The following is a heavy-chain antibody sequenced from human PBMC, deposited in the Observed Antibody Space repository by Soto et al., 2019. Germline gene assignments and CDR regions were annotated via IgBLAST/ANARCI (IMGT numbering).Heavy chain of an antibody. CDR1: GFTFSNYG. J-gene: IGHJ6*02. V-gene: IGHV3-30*18. Sequence: GGSLRLSCVASGFTFSNYGMHWVRQPPGKGLEWVAFISDDGSNKYYADSMRGRFTMSRDNSKRTLYLQMSSLRVEDTAVYYCTKRRNVLRFLEWSSGMEVWGQGTTVTVSS. CDR2: ISDDGSNK. CDR3: TKRRNVLRFLEWSSGMEV. D-gene: IGHD3-3*01.